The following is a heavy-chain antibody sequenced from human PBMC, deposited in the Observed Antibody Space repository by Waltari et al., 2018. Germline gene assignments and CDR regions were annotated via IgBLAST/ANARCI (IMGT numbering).Heavy chain of an antibody. CDR3: ARDVSYDFWSGYYTSGWFDP. Sequence: QVQLQESGPGLVKPSETLSLTCTVSGGSISSYYWSWIRQPPGKGLEWIGYIYYSGSTNYNPSLKGRVTISVDTSKNQFSLKLSSVTAADTAVYYCARDVSYDFWSGYYTSGWFDPWGQGTLVTVSS. J-gene: IGHJ5*02. CDR2: IYYSGST. D-gene: IGHD3-3*01. V-gene: IGHV4-59*01. CDR1: GGSISSYY.